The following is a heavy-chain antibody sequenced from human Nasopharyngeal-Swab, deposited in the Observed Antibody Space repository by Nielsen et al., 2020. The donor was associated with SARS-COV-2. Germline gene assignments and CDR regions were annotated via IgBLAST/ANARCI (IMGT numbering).Heavy chain of an antibody. CDR2: ISYDGSNK. Sequence: GESLKISCAASGFTFSRYTMHSVRQAPGKGLEWVAVISYDGSNKYYADSVKGRFTISRDISKNTLYLQMNSLRAEGTAVFYCASTPLDSSGYYYAFHYWGRGTLVTVSS. CDR3: ASTPLDSSGYYYAFHY. V-gene: IGHV3-30-3*01. J-gene: IGHJ4*02. CDR1: GFTFSRYT. D-gene: IGHD3-22*01.